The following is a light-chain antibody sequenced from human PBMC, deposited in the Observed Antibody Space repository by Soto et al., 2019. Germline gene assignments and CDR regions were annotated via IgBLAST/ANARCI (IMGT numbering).Light chain of an antibody. Sequence: EIVMTQSPATLSVSPGERATLSCRASQVVSSNLAWYQHKPGQAPRLLLYGTSTRATGIPDRFTGSGSGTEFTLTISSLQSEDFAVYYCQQYNNWPLTFGGGTKVDIK. J-gene: IGKJ4*01. CDR1: QVVSSN. V-gene: IGKV3-15*01. CDR3: QQYNNWPLT. CDR2: GTS.